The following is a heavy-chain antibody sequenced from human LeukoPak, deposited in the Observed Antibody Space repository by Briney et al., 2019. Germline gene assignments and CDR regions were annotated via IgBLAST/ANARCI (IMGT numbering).Heavy chain of an antibody. D-gene: IGHD3-10*01. V-gene: IGHV5-51*01. J-gene: IGHJ4*02. Sequence: GESLKISCKGSGYSFTNYWIGWVRQMPGKGLEWMGIIYPADSDTRYSPSFQGQVTISADKSISTAYLQWSSLKASDTAMYYCARFYGSGLGTPPPCFDYWGQGTLVTVSS. CDR3: ARFYGSGLGTPPPCFDY. CDR1: GYSFTNYW. CDR2: IYPADSDT.